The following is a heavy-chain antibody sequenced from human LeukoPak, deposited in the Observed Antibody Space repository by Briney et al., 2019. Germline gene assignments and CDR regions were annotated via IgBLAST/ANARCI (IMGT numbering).Heavy chain of an antibody. CDR3: ARELVVVTRDAFDI. J-gene: IGHJ3*02. D-gene: IGHD3-22*01. CDR1: GFTVSSNY. Sequence: GGSLRLSCAASGFTVSSNYMSWVRQAPGKGLEWVSVIYSGGTTHYADSVKGRFTISRDNSKNTLYLQMNSLRAEDTAVYYCARELVVVTRDAFDIWGQGIMVTVSS. V-gene: IGHV3-66*01. CDR2: IYSGGTT.